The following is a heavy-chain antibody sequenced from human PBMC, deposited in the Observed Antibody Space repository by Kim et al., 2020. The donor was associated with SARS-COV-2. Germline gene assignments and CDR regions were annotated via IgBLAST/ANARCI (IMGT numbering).Heavy chain of an antibody. J-gene: IGHJ6*02. CDR3: ARDLSSSWYVSHYYYGMDV. V-gene: IGHV3-30*01. D-gene: IGHD6-13*01. Sequence: GRFTISRDNSKNTLYLQMNSLRAEDTAVYYCARDLSSSWYVSHYYYGMDVWGQGTTVTVSS.